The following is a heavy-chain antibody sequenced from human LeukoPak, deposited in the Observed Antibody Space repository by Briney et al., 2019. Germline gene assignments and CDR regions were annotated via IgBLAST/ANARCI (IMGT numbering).Heavy chain of an antibody. CDR2: ISSGGGTK. J-gene: IGHJ4*02. CDR3: ARSSGSYRPFDY. D-gene: IGHD1-26*01. V-gene: IGHV3-48*03. Sequence: GGFLRLSCAASGFTFNNYEMNWVRQAPGKGLEWVSIISSGGGTKYYADSVKGRFTISRDNAKNSLYLQMNSLRAEDTAVYYCARSSGSYRPFDYWGQGTLVTVSS. CDR1: GFTFNNYE.